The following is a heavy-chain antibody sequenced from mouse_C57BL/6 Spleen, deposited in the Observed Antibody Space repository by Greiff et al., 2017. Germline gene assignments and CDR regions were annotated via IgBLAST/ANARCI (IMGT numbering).Heavy chain of an antibody. CDR2: IRRGGST. D-gene: IGHD1-1*01. V-gene: IGHV2-5*01. J-gene: IGHJ4*01. CDR3: AKKTIVARYAMDY. CDR1: GFSLTSYG. Sequence: QVQLQQSGPGLVQPSQSLSITCTVSGFSLTSYGVHWVRQSPGKGLEWLGVIRRGGSTDYNAAFMSRLSITKDNSKSQVFFRMNSLQADDTAIYYCAKKTIVARYAMDYWGQGTSVTVSS.